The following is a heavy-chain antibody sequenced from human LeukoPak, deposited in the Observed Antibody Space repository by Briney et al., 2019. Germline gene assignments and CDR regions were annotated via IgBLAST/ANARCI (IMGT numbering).Heavy chain of an antibody. J-gene: IGHJ4*02. D-gene: IGHD6-6*01. CDR3: AKKLGSSPGDFFDY. V-gene: IGHV3-23*01. Sequence: GGSLRLSCAASGFTFSSYAMHWVRQAPGKGLQWVSDINDNGGTTFYTDSVKGRFTISRDKSKNTLYLQMNSLRADDTAVYFCAKKLGSSPGDFFDYWGQGTLVTVSS. CDR2: INDNGGTT. CDR1: GFTFSSYA.